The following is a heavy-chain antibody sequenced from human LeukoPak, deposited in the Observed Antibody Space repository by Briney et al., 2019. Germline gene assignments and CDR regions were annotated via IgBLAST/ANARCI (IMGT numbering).Heavy chain of an antibody. CDR2: IYYSGST. CDR1: GGSISSSSYY. Sequence: SETLSLTCTVSGGSISSSSYYWGWIRQPPGKGLEWIGSIYYSGSTYYNPSLKSRVTISVDTSKNQFSLKLSSVTAADTAFYYCASQGHHGKIVGTTLSYFYMDVWGKGTTVTVTS. V-gene: IGHV4-39*07. J-gene: IGHJ6*03. D-gene: IGHD1-26*01. CDR3: ASQGHHGKIVGTTLSYFYMDV.